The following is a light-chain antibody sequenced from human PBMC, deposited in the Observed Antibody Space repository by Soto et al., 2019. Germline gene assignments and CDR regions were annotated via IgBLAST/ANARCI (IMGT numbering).Light chain of an antibody. CDR2: LGS. CDR1: QSLLHTNGYNY. Sequence: DIVMTQSPLSLPVTPGEPASISCRSSQSLLHTNGYNYFEWYLQKPGQAPQLLIYLGSNRASGVPDRFSGSGSGTDFTLKISRVEVGDVGVYFCMQALQPPPTFGQGTRLDIK. CDR3: MQALQPPPT. J-gene: IGKJ2*01. V-gene: IGKV2-28*01.